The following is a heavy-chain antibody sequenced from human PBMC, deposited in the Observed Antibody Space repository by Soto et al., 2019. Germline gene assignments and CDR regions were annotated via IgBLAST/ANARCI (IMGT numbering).Heavy chain of an antibody. CDR1: GFTFSSYA. V-gene: IGHV3-23*01. D-gene: IGHD2-15*01. Sequence: EVQLLESGGGLVQPGGSLRLSCAASGFTFSSYAMSWFRQAPGKGLEWVSALSGSGGSTYYADSVKGRFTTSRDNYKNTLYLQMNSLRAEDTAVYYCAEGSIVVVVAALRFDPWGQGSLVTVSS. CDR2: LSGSGGST. J-gene: IGHJ5*02. CDR3: AEGSIVVVVAALRFDP.